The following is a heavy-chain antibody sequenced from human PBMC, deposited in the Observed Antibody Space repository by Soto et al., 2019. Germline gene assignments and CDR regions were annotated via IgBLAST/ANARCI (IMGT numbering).Heavy chain of an antibody. CDR3: ARDKEMATINYFDY. D-gene: IGHD5-12*01. CDR1: GGTFSNYP. V-gene: IGHV1-69*01. CDR2: IIPIFVTA. J-gene: IGHJ4*02. Sequence: QVRLVQSGAELKKPGPSVKVSCKASGGTFSNYPISWVRQAPGQGLEWMGGIIPIFVTANYAQKFQGRVTITADESTSTAYMELSSLRSEDTAVYYCARDKEMATINYFDYWGQGTLVTVSS.